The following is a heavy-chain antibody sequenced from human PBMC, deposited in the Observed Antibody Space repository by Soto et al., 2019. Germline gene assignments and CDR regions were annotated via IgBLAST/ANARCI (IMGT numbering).Heavy chain of an antibody. D-gene: IGHD3-10*01. CDR1: GDPITSGGFY. Sequence: SETLSLTCTLSGDPITSGGFYWTWIRQHPAKGLEWIGYIYYSGVTYYNPSLKSRANISVDTSKNQFSLNLCSVSAADTAMYYCARVRYYSSGSSINWFDPWGQGSLVTVS. CDR3: ARVRYYSSGSSINWFDP. J-gene: IGHJ5*02. V-gene: IGHV4-31*03. CDR2: IYYSGVT.